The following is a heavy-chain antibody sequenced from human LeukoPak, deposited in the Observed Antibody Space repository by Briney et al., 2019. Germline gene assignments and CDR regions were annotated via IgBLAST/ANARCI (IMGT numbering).Heavy chain of an antibody. CDR2: INTDGSST. Sequence: GGSLRLSCAASRFTFGNYGMTWVRQAPGKGLLWVSRINTDGSSTHYADSVKGRLTISRDNAKNMLYLQMNGLRAEDTAVYYCVVWGEDSSGHRFDHWGQGTLVTVSS. CDR3: VVWGEDSSGHRFDH. V-gene: IGHV3-74*01. D-gene: IGHD3-22*01. CDR1: RFTFGNYG. J-gene: IGHJ4*02.